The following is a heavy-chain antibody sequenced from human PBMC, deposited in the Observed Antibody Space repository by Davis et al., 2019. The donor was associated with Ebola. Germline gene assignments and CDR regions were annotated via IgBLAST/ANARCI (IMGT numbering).Heavy chain of an antibody. Sequence: GESLKISCAASGFTLSTHEFHWVRQATGKGLEWVSGIGSNGYRAYLGSVMGRFTISREDAKNSLYLQMNSLRVEDTAVYHCARDPGYGSGWVEFDPWGQGTRVTVSS. J-gene: IGHJ5*02. CDR3: ARDPGYGSGWVEFDP. CDR1: GFTLSTHE. D-gene: IGHD6-19*01. CDR2: IGSNGYR. V-gene: IGHV3-13*01.